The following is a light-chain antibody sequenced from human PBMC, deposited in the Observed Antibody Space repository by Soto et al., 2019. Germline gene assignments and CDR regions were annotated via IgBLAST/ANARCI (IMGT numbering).Light chain of an antibody. CDR1: QSLVHSDGNAY. CDR3: MQGTHWPPET. CDR2: KVS. Sequence: DVVKTQSPLSLPVTLGQPASISCRSSQSLVHSDGNAYLNWFQQRPGQSPRRLIYKVSKRDSGVPGRCSGSGSGTDFTLKISRVEAEDVGVYYFMQGTHWPPETVCQGTKVDIK. V-gene: IGKV2-30*02. J-gene: IGKJ1*01.